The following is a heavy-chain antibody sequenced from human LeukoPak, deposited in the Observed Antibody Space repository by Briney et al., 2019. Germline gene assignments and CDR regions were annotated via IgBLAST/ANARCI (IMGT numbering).Heavy chain of an antibody. V-gene: IGHV3-23*01. D-gene: IGHD3-16*01. CDR2: IDSGGGT. Sequence: GGSLSLSCAASGFTFSNYAMNWVRQAPGKGLEWVSAIDSGGGTYYADSVKGRFTISRDNSNNTLYLQLNSLRAEDTAVYYCAKGPQGDWGQGALVTVSS. J-gene: IGHJ4*02. CDR3: AKGPQGD. CDR1: GFTFSNYA.